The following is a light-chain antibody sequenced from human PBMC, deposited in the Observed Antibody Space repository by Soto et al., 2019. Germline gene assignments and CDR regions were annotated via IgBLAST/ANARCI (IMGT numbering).Light chain of an antibody. CDR3: QHRSNWPLS. V-gene: IGKV3-11*01. CDR2: DAS. CDR1: QSVSSY. J-gene: IGKJ4*01. Sequence: EIVLTQSPATLSLSPGERATLSCRASQSVSSYLAWYQQRPGQAPRPLIHDASKRATGIPARFSGSGSGTDFTLTISSLEPEDFAVYYCQHRSNWPLSFGGGTKVDIK.